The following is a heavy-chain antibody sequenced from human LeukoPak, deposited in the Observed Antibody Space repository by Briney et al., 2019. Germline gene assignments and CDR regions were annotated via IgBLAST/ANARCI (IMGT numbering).Heavy chain of an antibody. Sequence: GGSLRLSCAASGFTFSSYAMSWVRQAPGKGLEWVSAISGSGGSTYYADSVKGRFTISRDNSKNTLYLQMNSLRAEDTAVYYCAKVGSMVRGVDLDYWGQGTLATVSS. J-gene: IGHJ4*02. CDR2: ISGSGGST. CDR1: GFTFSSYA. D-gene: IGHD3-10*01. CDR3: AKVGSMVRGVDLDY. V-gene: IGHV3-23*01.